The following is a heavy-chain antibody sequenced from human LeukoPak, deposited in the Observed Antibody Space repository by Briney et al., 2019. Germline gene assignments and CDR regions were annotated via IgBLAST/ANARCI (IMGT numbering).Heavy chain of an antibody. CDR3: ARANDFWSGPTFDY. D-gene: IGHD3/OR15-3a*01. CDR2: IYYSGST. J-gene: IGHJ4*02. V-gene: IGHV4-59*01. Sequence: PSETLSLTCTVSGGSISSYYWSWIRQPPGKGLEWIGYIYYSGSTNYNPSLKSRVTISVDTSKSQLSLKLSSVTAADTALYYWARANDFWSGPTFDYWGQGTLVTVSS. CDR1: GGSISSYY.